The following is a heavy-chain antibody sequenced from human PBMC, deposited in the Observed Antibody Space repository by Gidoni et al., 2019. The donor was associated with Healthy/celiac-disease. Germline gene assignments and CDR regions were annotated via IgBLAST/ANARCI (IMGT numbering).Heavy chain of an antibody. J-gene: IGHJ3*02. D-gene: IGHD3-22*01. CDR3: ARELAPYDSSGYYPDAFDI. CDR2: INPSGGST. CDR1: GYTFTSYY. Sequence: QVQLVQSGAEVKKPGASVTVSCKASGYTFTSYYMHWVRQAPGQGLEWMGIINPSGGSTSYAQKFQGRVTMTRDTSTSTVYMELSSLRSEDTAVYYCARELAPYDSSGYYPDAFDISGQGTMVTVSS. V-gene: IGHV1-46*03.